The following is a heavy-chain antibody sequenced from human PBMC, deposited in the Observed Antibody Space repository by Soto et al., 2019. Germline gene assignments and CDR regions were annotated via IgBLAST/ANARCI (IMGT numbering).Heavy chain of an antibody. CDR3: ARDPGRSTNRWRVMQVDDWYYYVMDV. CDR1: GGTFSSDA. D-gene: IGHD2-8*01. Sequence: VQLVQSGAEEKKSGSSVKVSCKALGGTFSSDAISWVRQAPGQGLEWVGGIIPIFGTSKYAQKLQGRVTIRADTSTSTAYMELSSRRSEDTATYYCARDPGRSTNRWRVMQVDDWYYYVMDVWGQGTTVTVSS. V-gene: IGHV1-69*06. J-gene: IGHJ6*02. CDR2: IIPIFGTS.